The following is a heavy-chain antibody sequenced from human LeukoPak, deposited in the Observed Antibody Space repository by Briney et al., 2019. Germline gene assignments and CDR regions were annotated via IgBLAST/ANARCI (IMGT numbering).Heavy chain of an antibody. D-gene: IGHD3-16*01. V-gene: IGHV3-15*01. Sequence: GGSLRLSCTASGFTFRNVWMTWVRQAPGKGLEWVGRIQTITDGGTTDYAAPVRGRFTISRDDSKNTLYLQENSLKTEDTAVYYCTSTLGYWGQGTLVIVSS. CDR1: GFTFRNVW. CDR3: TSTLGY. CDR2: IQTITDGGTT. J-gene: IGHJ4*02.